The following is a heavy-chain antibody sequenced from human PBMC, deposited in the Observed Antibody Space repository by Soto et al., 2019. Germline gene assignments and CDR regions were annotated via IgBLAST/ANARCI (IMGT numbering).Heavy chain of an antibody. CDR1: GFTFSDYY. V-gene: IGHV3-20*04. CDR2: INWNGGST. Sequence: PGGSLRLSCAASGFTFSDYYMSWVRQAPGKGLEWVSGINWNGGSTGYADSVKGRFTISRDNAKNSLYLQMNSLRAEDTALYYCARALGDMVRGVRPNWFDPWGQGTLVTVSS. J-gene: IGHJ5*02. CDR3: ARALGDMVRGVRPNWFDP. D-gene: IGHD3-10*01.